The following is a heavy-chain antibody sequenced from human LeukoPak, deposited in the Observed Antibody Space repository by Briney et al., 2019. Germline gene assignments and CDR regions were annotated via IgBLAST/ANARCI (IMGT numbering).Heavy chain of an antibody. CDR3: ARVSRYSGSYYEDY. CDR2: ISSSGSTI. V-gene: IGHV3-11*01. Sequence: GGSLRLSCAVSGFTVSAHYMSWVRQAPGKGLEWVSYISSSGSTIYYADSVKGRFTISRDNAKNSLYLQMNSLRAEDTAVYYCARVSRYSGSYYEDYWGQGTLVTVSS. CDR1: GFTVSAHY. D-gene: IGHD1-26*01. J-gene: IGHJ4*02.